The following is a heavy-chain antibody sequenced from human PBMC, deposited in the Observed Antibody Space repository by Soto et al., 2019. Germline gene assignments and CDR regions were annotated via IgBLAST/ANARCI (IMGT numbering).Heavy chain of an antibody. CDR2: INHSGST. J-gene: IGHJ5*02. D-gene: IGHD3-9*01. Sequence: LTCAVYGGSFSGYYWSWIRQPPGKGLEWIGEINHSGSTNYNPSLKSRVTISVDTSKNQFSLKLSSVTAADTAVYYCARGGMVLRYFDWSPNWFDPWGQGTLVTVSS. V-gene: IGHV4-34*01. CDR1: GGSFSGYY. CDR3: ARGGMVLRYFDWSPNWFDP.